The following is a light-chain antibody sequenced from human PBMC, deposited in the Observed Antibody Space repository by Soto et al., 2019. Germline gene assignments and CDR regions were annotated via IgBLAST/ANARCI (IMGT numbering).Light chain of an antibody. CDR3: QQYGSPLH. J-gene: IGKJ2*01. CDR2: GAS. V-gene: IGKV3-20*01. CDR1: QSVSSSY. Sequence: EIVLTQSPGTLSLSPGEIATLSCRASQSVSSSYLAWYQQKPGQAPSLLIYGASSRATGIPDRFSGSGSGTDFTLTISRLEPEDFAVYYCQQYGSPLHFGQGTKLEIK.